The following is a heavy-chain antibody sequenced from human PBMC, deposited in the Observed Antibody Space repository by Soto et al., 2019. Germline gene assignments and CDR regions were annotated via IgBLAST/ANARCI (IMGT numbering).Heavy chain of an antibody. CDR3: ARRGITMVRGVITDY. CDR1: GGSISSSSYY. CDR2: IYYSGST. J-gene: IGHJ4*02. Sequence: SETLSLTCTVSGGSISSSSYYWGWIRQPPGKGLEWIGSIYYSGSTYYNPSLKSRVTISVDTSKNQFSLKLSSVTAADTAVYYCARRGITMVRGVITDYWGQGTLVTVSS. D-gene: IGHD3-10*01. V-gene: IGHV4-39*01.